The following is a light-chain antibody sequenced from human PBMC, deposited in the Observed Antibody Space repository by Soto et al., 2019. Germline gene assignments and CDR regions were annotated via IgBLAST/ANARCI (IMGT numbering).Light chain of an antibody. CDR2: EVS. Sequence: QSALTQPPSASGSPGQSVTISCTGSSSDVGGYNFVSWYQQHPGKAPKLMIYEVSKRPSGVPDRFSGSKSGNTPALTVSGLQDDDEADYYCSSYAASNTVVFGIGTQVTVL. V-gene: IGLV2-8*01. CDR1: SSDVGGYNF. J-gene: IGLJ1*01. CDR3: SSYAASNTVV.